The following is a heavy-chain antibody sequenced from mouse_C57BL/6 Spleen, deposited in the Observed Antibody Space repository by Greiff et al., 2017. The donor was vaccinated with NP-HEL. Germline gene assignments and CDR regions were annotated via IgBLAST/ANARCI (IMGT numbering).Heavy chain of an antibody. D-gene: IGHD1-1*01. CDR2: ISSGSSTI. Sequence: EVHLVESGGGLVKPGGSLKLSCAASGFTFSDYGMHWVRQAPEKGLEWVAYISSGSSTIYYADTVKGRFTISRDNAKNTLFLQMTSLRSEDTAMYYCARDTVAAGYFDVWGTGTTVTVSS. V-gene: IGHV5-17*01. CDR3: ARDTVAAGYFDV. CDR1: GFTFSDYG. J-gene: IGHJ1*03.